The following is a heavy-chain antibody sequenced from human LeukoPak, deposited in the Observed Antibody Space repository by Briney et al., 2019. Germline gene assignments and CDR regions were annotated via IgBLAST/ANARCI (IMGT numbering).Heavy chain of an antibody. Sequence: SETLSLTCTVSGGSISSSSYYWGWIRQPPGKGLEWIGSIYYSGSTYYNPSLKSRVTISVDTSKNQFSLKLSSVTAADTAVYYCASIAVAGTWFDPWSQGTLVTVSS. J-gene: IGHJ5*02. CDR1: GGSISSSSYY. D-gene: IGHD6-19*01. CDR2: IYYSGST. CDR3: ASIAVAGTWFDP. V-gene: IGHV4-39*01.